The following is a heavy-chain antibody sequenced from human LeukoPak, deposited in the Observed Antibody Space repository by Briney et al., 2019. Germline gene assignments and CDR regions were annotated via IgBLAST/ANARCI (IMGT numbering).Heavy chain of an antibody. CDR2: ISFDGREK. Sequence: PGGSLRLSCAASGFTFSSYAMHWVRQAPGKGLEWVAVISFDGREKSYADSVKGRFTISRDNSKNTLYVQMNSPRAEDTAVYYCATDNWNYVRSYYMDVWGEGTTVIVSS. J-gene: IGHJ6*03. CDR1: GFTFSSYA. D-gene: IGHD1-7*01. CDR3: ATDNWNYVRSYYMDV. V-gene: IGHV3-30*01.